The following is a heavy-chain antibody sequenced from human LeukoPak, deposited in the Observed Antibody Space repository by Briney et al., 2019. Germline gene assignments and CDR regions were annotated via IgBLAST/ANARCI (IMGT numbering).Heavy chain of an antibody. CDR3: ARVMNGGAFEY. CDR1: GFTFSSYW. V-gene: IGHV3-7*04. J-gene: IGHJ4*02. CDR2: IKQDGSEK. D-gene: IGHD2-8*01. Sequence: GGSLRLSCAASGFTFSSYWMTWVRQAPGKGLEWVAYIKQDGSEKYCVDSVKGRFTISRDNAENSLYLEVNSLRVEDTAVYYCARVMNGGAFEYWGQGTLVTVSS.